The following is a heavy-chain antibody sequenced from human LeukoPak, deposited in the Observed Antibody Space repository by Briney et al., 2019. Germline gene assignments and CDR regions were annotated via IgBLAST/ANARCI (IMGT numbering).Heavy chain of an antibody. D-gene: IGHD3-22*01. CDR1: GYTFTSYY. V-gene: IGHV1-46*01. CDR2: INPSGGST. J-gene: IGHJ4*02. Sequence: VASVKVSCKASGYTFTSYYMHWVRQAPGQGLEWMGIINPSGGSTSYAQKFQGRVTMTRDTSTSTVYMELSSLRSEDTAVYYCARAPTYYYDTWSLYYFDYWGQGTLVTVSP. CDR3: ARAPTYYYDTWSLYYFDY.